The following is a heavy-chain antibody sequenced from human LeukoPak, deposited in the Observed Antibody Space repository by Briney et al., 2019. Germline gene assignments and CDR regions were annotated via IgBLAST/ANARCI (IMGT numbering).Heavy chain of an antibody. CDR1: VFTLTDYG. CDR3: ARDRINMMVLVHDSGLDL. Sequence: PGRSLRLSSAASVFTLTDYGIHWVRQAPDKGLEWAAVLSYDGSDRYYAASVNGRFTISRDISSDTVSLQMNSLRVEDTAVYFCARDRINMMVLVHDSGLDLWGQGTLVTVSS. V-gene: IGHV3-30*06. J-gene: IGHJ5*02. CDR2: LSYDGSDR. D-gene: IGHD3-22*01.